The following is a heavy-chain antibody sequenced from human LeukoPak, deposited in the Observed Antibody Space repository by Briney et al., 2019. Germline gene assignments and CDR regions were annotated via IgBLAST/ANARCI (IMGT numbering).Heavy chain of an antibody. CDR3: ARSNGIVGAPDAFDI. Sequence: GEPLKISCKGSGYSFTSYWIGWVRQMPGKGLEWMGIIYPGDSDTRYSPSFQGRVTISADKSISTAYLQWSSLKASDTAMYYCARSNGIVGAPDAFDIWGQGTMVTVSS. J-gene: IGHJ3*02. V-gene: IGHV5-51*01. CDR2: IYPGDSDT. CDR1: GYSFTSYW. D-gene: IGHD1-26*01.